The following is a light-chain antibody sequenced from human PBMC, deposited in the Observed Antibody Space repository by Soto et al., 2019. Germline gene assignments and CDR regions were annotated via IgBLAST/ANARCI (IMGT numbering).Light chain of an antibody. V-gene: IGKV1-39*01. Sequence: DIQMTQSPSSLSASVGDRVTLTCRASQSISSYLNWYQQKAGKAPKVLIYGVSTLQSGVPSRFSGSGSGTDFTLTISSLPPEDFATYYCQQGFTTPITFGQGTRLEI. J-gene: IGKJ5*01. CDR1: QSISSY. CDR2: GVS. CDR3: QQGFTTPIT.